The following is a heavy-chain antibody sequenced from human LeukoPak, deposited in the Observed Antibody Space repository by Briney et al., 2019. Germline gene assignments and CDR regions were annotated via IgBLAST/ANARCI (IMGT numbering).Heavy chain of an antibody. J-gene: IGHJ4*02. CDR2: ISGSTSYI. CDR3: ARGSDFVWGSYRPYFDY. Sequence: GGSLRLSCVASAFTFRTYSMHWVRQAPGKGLEWVSSISGSTSYIYYADSVRGRFTISRDNAKNSLYLQMNSLRAEDTAVYYCARGSDFVWGSYRPYFDYWGQGTLVTVPS. V-gene: IGHV3-21*01. CDR1: AFTFRTYS. D-gene: IGHD3-16*02.